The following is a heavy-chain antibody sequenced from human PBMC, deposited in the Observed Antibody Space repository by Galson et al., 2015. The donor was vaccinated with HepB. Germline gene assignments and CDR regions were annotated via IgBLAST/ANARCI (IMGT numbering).Heavy chain of an antibody. CDR1: GGSINSSNW. J-gene: IGHJ6*03. CDR3: ARDLNDFWSGFFGYYMHV. CDR2: IYHSGSA. D-gene: IGHD3-3*01. Sequence: SETLSLTCAVSGGSINSSNWWSWVRQPPGKGLEWIGEIYHSGSASYNPSLKSRVTISVDKSKNQFSLKLSSVTAADTAVYYCARDLNDFWSGFFGYYMHVWGKGTTVTVSS. V-gene: IGHV4-4*02.